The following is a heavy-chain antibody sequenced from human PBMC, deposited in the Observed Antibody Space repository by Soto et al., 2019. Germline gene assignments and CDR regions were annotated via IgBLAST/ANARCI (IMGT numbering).Heavy chain of an antibody. Sequence: QVQLVQSGAEVKKPGSSVKVSCKASGGTFSSYTISWVRQAPGQGLEWMGRIIPILGIANYAQKFQGRVTITADKSTSTAYMELSSLRSEDTAVYYCARDPEGGYRRGAFDIWGQGTMVTVSS. CDR3: ARDPEGGYRRGAFDI. CDR1: GGTFSSYT. D-gene: IGHD5-12*01. CDR2: IIPILGIA. V-gene: IGHV1-69*08. J-gene: IGHJ3*02.